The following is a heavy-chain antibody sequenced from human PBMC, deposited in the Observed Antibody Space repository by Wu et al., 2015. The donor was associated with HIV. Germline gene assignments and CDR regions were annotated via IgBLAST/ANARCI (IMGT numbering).Heavy chain of an antibody. V-gene: IGHV1-2*02. Sequence: VQLVQSGAEVKKPGASVSVSCKASGYTLSDYYIHWVRQAPGQGLEWMGWINPKSGATIFAQKFQGRVTMTRDTSISTAYMELSSLRSDDTAVYHCAREWGVKNWNYRYFDYWGQGTLVTVSS. J-gene: IGHJ4*02. CDR1: GYTLSDYY. D-gene: IGHD1-7*01. CDR3: AREWGVKNWNYRYFDY. CDR2: INPKSGAT.